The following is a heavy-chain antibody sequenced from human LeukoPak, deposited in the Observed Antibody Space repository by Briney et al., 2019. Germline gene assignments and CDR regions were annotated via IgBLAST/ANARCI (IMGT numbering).Heavy chain of an antibody. D-gene: IGHD1-26*01. CDR2: IKQDGSGE. J-gene: IGHJ3*02. V-gene: IGHV3-7*01. Sequence: GGALRLSCAASGFTFSHDWMSWVRQAPGKGLEGVASIKQDGSGEHYVDSVKGRFTISRDNAKNSLYLQMNSLRAEDTAVYYCARDLSVGATLHDAFDIWGQGTMVTVSS. CDR1: GFTFSHDW. CDR3: ARDLSVGATLHDAFDI.